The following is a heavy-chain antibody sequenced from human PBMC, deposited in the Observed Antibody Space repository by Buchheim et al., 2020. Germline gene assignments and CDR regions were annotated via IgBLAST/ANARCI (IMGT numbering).Heavy chain of an antibody. CDR3: AKKAPTTLAAGPDY. CDR2: ISHRGSNE. Sequence: QVQLVESGGGVVQPGRSLRLSCAASGFNFSIYGMHWVRQAPGKGLEWVAVISHRGSNEDYGASVKGRFTISRDNSKNTLYFQMNSLKPEDTAVYYCAKKAPTTLAAGPDYWGQGTL. D-gene: IGHD6-13*01. V-gene: IGHV3-30*18. J-gene: IGHJ4*02. CDR1: GFNFSIYG.